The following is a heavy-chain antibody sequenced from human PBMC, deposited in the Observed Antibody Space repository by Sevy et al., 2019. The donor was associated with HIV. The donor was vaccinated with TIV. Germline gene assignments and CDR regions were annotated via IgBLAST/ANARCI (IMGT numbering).Heavy chain of an antibody. CDR1: GGSISSSNYY. CDR2: IFYTGTT. CDR3: ARDHLLSLAYSWFDP. D-gene: IGHD2-2*01. Sequence: SETLSLTCTVSGGSISSSNYYWGWIRQSPGKGLEWIGSIFYTGTTHYYPSLKSRVTISVDTSKNQFSLKLSSVTAADTAVYYCARDHLLSLAYSWFDPWGQGTLVTVSS. J-gene: IGHJ5*02. V-gene: IGHV4-39*01.